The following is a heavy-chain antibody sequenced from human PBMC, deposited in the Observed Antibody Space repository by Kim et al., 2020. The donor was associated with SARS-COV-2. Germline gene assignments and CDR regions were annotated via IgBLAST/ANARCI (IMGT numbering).Heavy chain of an antibody. J-gene: IGHJ4*02. V-gene: IGHV1-8*01. Sequence: AQKFQGRVTMTRNTSISTAYMGLSSLRSEDTAVYYCARVGYFDWLLEVDYWGQGTLVTVSS. D-gene: IGHD3-9*01. CDR3: ARVGYFDWLLEVDY.